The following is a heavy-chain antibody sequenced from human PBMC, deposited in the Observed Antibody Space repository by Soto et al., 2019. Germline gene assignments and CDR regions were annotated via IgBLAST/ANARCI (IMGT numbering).Heavy chain of an antibody. CDR2: LNTYNGNT. V-gene: IGHV1-18*01. CDR3: ARAQTPTECDY. J-gene: IGHJ4*02. CDR1: GYAFNNYG. D-gene: IGHD4-4*01. Sequence: QVHLVQSGAEVKKPGASVKVSCKASGYAFNNYGISWVRQAPGQGLEWMGWLNTYNGNTNSAQKFQGRVTMTTDTSTTTAHMELRSLRTDDTAVYFRARAQTPTECDYWGQGTLVTVSS.